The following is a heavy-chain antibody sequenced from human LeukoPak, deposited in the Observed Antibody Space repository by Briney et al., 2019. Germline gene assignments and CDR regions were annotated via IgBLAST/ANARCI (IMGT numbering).Heavy chain of an antibody. V-gene: IGHV6-1*01. Sequence: SQTLSLTCAISGDSVSNNSVAWNWISQSPSRGLEWLGRTYYRSKWSTDYAVSMRSRISINPDTSKKQFSLHVNSVTPEGTAIYYCPRSSGGGPLFDSWGQGTLVTVSA. D-gene: IGHD3-10*01. J-gene: IGHJ4*02. CDR2: TYYRSKWST. CDR3: PRSSGGGPLFDS. CDR1: GDSVSNNSVA.